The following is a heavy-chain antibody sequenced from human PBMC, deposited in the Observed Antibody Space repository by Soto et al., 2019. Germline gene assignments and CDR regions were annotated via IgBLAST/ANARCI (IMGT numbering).Heavy chain of an antibody. CDR1: GGSISSGGYY. J-gene: IGHJ6*02. V-gene: IGHV4-61*08. D-gene: IGHD3-10*01. CDR2: IYYSGST. CDR3: ARDQGLLWFGELLNYYGMDV. Sequence: SETLSLTCTVSGGSISSGGYYWSWIRQPPGKGLEWIGYIYYSGSTNYNPSLKSRVTISVDTSKNQFSLKLSSVTAADTAVYYWARDQGLLWFGELLNYYGMDVWGQGTTVT.